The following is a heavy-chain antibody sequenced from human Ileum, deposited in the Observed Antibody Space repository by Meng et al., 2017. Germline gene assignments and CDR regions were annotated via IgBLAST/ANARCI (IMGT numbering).Heavy chain of an antibody. CDR3: AKHGGYYQGF. Sequence: HVQLQESGPGPWNPSGTLSLTCAVYSGSITSDTYWSWVRLPPGKGLEWIGQISHSGSTFYNPSLKRRVTMSVDKYKSQFSLMLTSVTAADTAVYYCAKHGGYYQGFWGQGTLVTVSS. J-gene: IGHJ4*02. D-gene: IGHD4-23*01. CDR2: ISHSGST. CDR1: SGSITSDTY. V-gene: IGHV4-4*02.